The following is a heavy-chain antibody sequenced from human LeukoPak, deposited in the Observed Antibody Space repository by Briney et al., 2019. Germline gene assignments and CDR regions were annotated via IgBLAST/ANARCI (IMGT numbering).Heavy chain of an antibody. V-gene: IGHV4-31*03. Sequence: SQTLSLTCTVSGGSISSGGYYWSWIRQHPGKGLEWIGYIYYSGSTYYNPSLKSRVTISVDTSKNQFSLKLSSVTAADTAVYYCAMGAPYGYCSSTSCSFQAWFDPWGQGTLVTVSS. CDR2: IYYSGST. J-gene: IGHJ5*02. D-gene: IGHD2-2*03. CDR1: GGSISSGGYY. CDR3: AMGAPYGYCSSTSCSFQAWFDP.